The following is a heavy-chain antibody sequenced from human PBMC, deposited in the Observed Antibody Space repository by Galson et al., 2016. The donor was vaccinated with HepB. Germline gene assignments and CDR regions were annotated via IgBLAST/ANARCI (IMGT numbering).Heavy chain of an antibody. V-gene: IGHV4-34*01. Sequence: SETLSLTCAVYGGSFSGYYWSWIRQTPGKGLEWIGEINHSGSTNYNPSLKSRVTLSVDTSKKQFSMKLTSVTAADTAVYYCAGGQVGLDVWGQGTTVTVSS. CDR3: AGGQVGLDV. CDR1: GGSFSGYY. J-gene: IGHJ6*02. CDR2: INHSGST.